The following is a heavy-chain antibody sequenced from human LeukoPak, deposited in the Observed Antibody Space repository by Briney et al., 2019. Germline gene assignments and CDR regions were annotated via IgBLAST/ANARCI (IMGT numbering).Heavy chain of an antibody. D-gene: IGHD3-22*01. Sequence: PGGSLRLSCAASGFTFSSYEMNWVRQAPGKGLEWASYISSSGSTIYYADSVKGRFTISRDNAKNSLYLQMNSLRAEDTAVYYCARSEHYYDSSGLTYYFDYWGQGTLVTVSS. J-gene: IGHJ4*02. CDR3: ARSEHYYDSSGLTYYFDY. V-gene: IGHV3-48*03. CDR2: ISSSGSTI. CDR1: GFTFSSYE.